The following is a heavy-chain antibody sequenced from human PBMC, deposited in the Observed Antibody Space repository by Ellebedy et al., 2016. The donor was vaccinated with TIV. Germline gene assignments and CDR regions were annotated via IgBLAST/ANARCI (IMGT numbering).Heavy chain of an antibody. CDR3: ARDPSGSYSDY. V-gene: IGHV3-21*01. CDR2: ISSSSSYR. D-gene: IGHD1-26*01. J-gene: IGHJ4*02. Sequence: GESLKISCAASGFIFSSYSMTWVRQAPGRGLEWVSSISSSSSYRYYADSVKGRFTISRDNAKNSLYLQMNSLRAEDTAVYYCARDPSGSYSDYWGQGTLVTVSS. CDR1: GFIFSSYS.